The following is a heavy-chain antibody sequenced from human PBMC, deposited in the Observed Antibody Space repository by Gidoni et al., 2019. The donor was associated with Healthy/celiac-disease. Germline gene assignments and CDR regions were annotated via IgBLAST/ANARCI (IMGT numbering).Heavy chain of an antibody. CDR2: ISGSGGST. Sequence: APGKGLEWVSAISGSGGSTYYADPVKGRFTISRDNSKNTLYLQMNSLRAEDTAVYYCAKAGYDFWSGYSNAFDIWGQGTMVTVSS. J-gene: IGHJ3*02. D-gene: IGHD3-3*01. V-gene: IGHV3-23*01. CDR3: AKAGYDFWSGYSNAFDI.